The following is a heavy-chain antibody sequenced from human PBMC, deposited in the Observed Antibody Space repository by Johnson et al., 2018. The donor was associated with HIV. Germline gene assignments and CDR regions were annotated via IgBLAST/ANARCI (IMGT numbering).Heavy chain of an antibody. J-gene: IGHJ3*02. CDR2: INNDGRST. CDR3: ARERIGYSSSGDAFDI. D-gene: IGHD6-13*01. Sequence: VQLVESGGGVVQPGGSLRLSCAASGFSVSSNYMTWVRQAPGKGLVWVSRINNDGRSTTYADSVKGRFTISRDNAKNTLYLQMNSLRAEDTAVYYCARERIGYSSSGDAFDIWGQGTMVTVSS. V-gene: IGHV3-74*01. CDR1: GFSVSSNY.